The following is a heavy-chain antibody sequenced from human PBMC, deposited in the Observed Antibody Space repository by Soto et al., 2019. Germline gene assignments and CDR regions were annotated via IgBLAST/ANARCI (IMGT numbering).Heavy chain of an antibody. Sequence: QITLKESGPTLVKPTQTLTLTCTFSGFSLRTSGVCVGWFRQPPGKALEWLAIICWDDGKRYSPSLKSRLTITQDTSKKQVVLILTNMDPVDTATYFCAHRRQLGDFDSWGQGTLVTVSS. CDR2: ICWDDGK. CDR3: AHRRQLGDFDS. J-gene: IGHJ4*02. V-gene: IGHV2-5*02. CDR1: GFSLRTSGVC. D-gene: IGHD7-27*01.